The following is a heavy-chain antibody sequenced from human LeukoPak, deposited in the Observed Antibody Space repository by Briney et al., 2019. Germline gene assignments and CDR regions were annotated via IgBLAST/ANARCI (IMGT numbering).Heavy chain of an antibody. CDR2: IYYSGST. J-gene: IGHJ3*02. D-gene: IGHD1-14*01. V-gene: IGHV4-59*01. Sequence: SETLSLTCTVSGGSISSYYWSWIGQPPGKGLEWSGYIYYSGSTDYNPPLKSRVTISVDTSKTQFSVELSSVTAADPAVFYLARETPRRNSFDIWGQGTMVTVSS. CDR3: ARETPRRNSFDI. CDR1: GGSISSYY.